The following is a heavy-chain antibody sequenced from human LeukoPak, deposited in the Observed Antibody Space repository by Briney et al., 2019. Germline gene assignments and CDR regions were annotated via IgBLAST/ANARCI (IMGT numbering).Heavy chain of an antibody. CDR2: INPNSGGT. V-gene: IGHV1-2*02. J-gene: IGHJ4*02. Sequence: ASVKVSCKASGYTFTGYYMHWVRQAPGQGLEWMGWINPNSGGTNYAQKFQGRVTMTRDTSISKAYMELSRLRSDDTAVYYCARAPSGYENYFDYWGQGTLVTVSS. D-gene: IGHD6-25*01. CDR1: GYTFTGYY. CDR3: ARAPSGYENYFDY.